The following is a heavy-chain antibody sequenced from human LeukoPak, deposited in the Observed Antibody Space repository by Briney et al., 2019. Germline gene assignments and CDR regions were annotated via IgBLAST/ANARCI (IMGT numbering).Heavy chain of an antibody. J-gene: IGHJ2*01. CDR1: GGSISSSSYY. V-gene: IGHV4-61*01. D-gene: IGHD6-19*01. CDR2: IYHSGST. Sequence: SETLSLTCTVSGGSISSSSYYWSWIRQPPGKGLEWIGYIYHSGSTSYNPSLKSRVTISVDTSKNQFSLRLTSLTAADTAVYYCARRDSGGYGYFDLWGRGTLVTVSS. CDR3: ARRDSGGYGYFDL.